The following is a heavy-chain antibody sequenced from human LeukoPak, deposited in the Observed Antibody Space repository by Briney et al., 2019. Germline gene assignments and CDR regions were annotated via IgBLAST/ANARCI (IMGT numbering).Heavy chain of an antibody. V-gene: IGHV1-18*01. Sequence: ASVKVSCKASGYTFTTYGFSWVRQAPGQGLEWMGSIVVYNGITNYAQKMQDRVTITTDTSTGTAYMELRSLRYDDTAVYYCATGQYSGCYYFDYWGQGTLLTVSS. J-gene: IGHJ4*02. CDR1: GYTFTTYG. CDR2: IVVYNGIT. D-gene: IGHD1-26*01. CDR3: ATGQYSGCYYFDY.